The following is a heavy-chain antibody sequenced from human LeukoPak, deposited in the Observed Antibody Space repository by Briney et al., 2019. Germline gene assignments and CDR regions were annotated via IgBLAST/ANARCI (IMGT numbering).Heavy chain of an antibody. J-gene: IGHJ2*01. V-gene: IGHV1-69*13. D-gene: IGHD2-2*01. CDR2: IIPIFGTA. CDR3: ARADCSSTSCYMAAGYWYFDL. Sequence: SVKVSCKTSGGTFNTYAISWVRQAPGQGLEWMGAIIPIFGTAHYGQRFQGRATITADESTTTAYMELSSLRSEDTAVYYCARADCSSTSCYMAAGYWYFDLWGRGTLVTVSS. CDR1: GGTFNTYA.